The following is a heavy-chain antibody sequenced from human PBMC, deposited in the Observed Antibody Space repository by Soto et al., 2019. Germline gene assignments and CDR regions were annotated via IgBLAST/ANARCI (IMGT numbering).Heavy chain of an antibody. Sequence: QVQLVESGGSVVQPGRSLRLSCAASGFIFRSYGMHWVRQAPGKGLEWVAATSYDGRNTYYADSVKGRFTISRDNSKNTLYLQMNSLRAEDTAVYYCTKDPGFEYWGQGTLVTVSS. CDR2: TSYDGRNT. CDR1: GFIFRSYG. CDR3: TKDPGFEY. J-gene: IGHJ4*02. V-gene: IGHV3-30*18.